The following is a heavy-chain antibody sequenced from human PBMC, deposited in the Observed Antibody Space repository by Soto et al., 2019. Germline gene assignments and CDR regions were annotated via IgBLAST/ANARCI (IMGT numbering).Heavy chain of an antibody. J-gene: IGHJ6*02. Sequence: LPETLSLTCAVYGGSFSGYYWSWIRQPPGKGLEWIGEINHSGSTNYNPSLKSRVTISVDTSKNQFSLKLSSVTAADTAVYYCARSGGLTYYYYGMDVWGQGTTVTVSS. CDR3: ARSGGLTYYYYGMDV. D-gene: IGHD2-8*02. CDR2: INHSGST. CDR1: GGSFSGYY. V-gene: IGHV4-34*01.